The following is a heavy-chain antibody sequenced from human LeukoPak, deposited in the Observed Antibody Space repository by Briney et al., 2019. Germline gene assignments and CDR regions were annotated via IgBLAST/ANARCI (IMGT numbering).Heavy chain of an antibody. CDR2: INHSGST. CDR3: ARGRVKYSSSSSDY. D-gene: IGHD6-6*01. CDR1: SGSFSGYY. V-gene: IGHV4-34*01. J-gene: IGHJ4*02. Sequence: SETLSLTCAVYSGSFSGYYWSWIRQPPGKGLEWIGEINHSGSTNYNPPLKSRVTISVDTSKNQFSLKLSSVTAADTAVYYCARGRVKYSSSSSDYWGQGTLVTVSS.